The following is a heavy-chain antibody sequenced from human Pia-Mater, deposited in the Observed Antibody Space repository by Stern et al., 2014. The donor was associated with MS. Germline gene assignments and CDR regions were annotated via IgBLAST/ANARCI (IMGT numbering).Heavy chain of an antibody. CDR2: INTSDGDT. Sequence: QVQLMQSGAEVKKPGASLNLSCVTSGYTFTTYYVHWVRQAPGQGLEWMGIINTSDGDTSPTRKFQDRVAVTRDSSASTVYLKLSSLKSEDTAVYYCARQRTTGHMDFDYWGQGTLVTVSS. V-gene: IGHV1-46*01. J-gene: IGHJ4*02. CDR1: GYTFTTYY. CDR3: ARQRTTGHMDFDY. D-gene: IGHD1-1*01.